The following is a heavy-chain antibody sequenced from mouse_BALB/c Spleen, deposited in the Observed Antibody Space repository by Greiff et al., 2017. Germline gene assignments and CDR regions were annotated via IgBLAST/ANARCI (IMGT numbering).Heavy chain of an antibody. V-gene: IGHV7-1*02. CDR1: GFTFSDFY. CDR3: ARDAEGLREGYYFDY. D-gene: IGHD2-4*01. CDR2: SRNKANDYTT. J-gene: IGHJ2*01. Sequence: EVQGVESGGGLVQPGGSLRLSCATSGFTFSDFYMEWVRQPPGKRLEWIAASRNKANDYTTEYSASVKGRFIVSRDTSQSILYLQMNALRAEDTAIYYCARDAEGLREGYYFDYWGQGTTLTVSS.